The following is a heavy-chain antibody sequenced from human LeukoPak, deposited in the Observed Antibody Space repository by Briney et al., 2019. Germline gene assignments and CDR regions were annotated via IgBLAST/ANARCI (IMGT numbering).Heavy chain of an antibody. CDR3: ARFRYYYDSSGQYYFDY. Sequence: GGSLRLSCAASGFTFSSYSMNWVRQAPGKGLEWVSSISSSSSYIYYADSVKGRFTIPRDNSKNTLYLQMNSLRAEDTAVYYCARFRYYYDSSGQYYFDYWGQGTLVTVSS. D-gene: IGHD3-22*01. V-gene: IGHV3-21*01. CDR1: GFTFSSYS. J-gene: IGHJ4*02. CDR2: ISSSSSYI.